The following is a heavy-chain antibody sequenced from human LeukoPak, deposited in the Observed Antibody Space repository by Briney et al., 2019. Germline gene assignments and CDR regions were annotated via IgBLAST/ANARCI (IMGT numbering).Heavy chain of an antibody. CDR2: IYYSGDT. D-gene: IGHD3-22*01. CDR1: GGSFSGYY. V-gene: IGHV4-34*01. J-gene: IGHJ5*02. Sequence: PSETLSLTCAVYGGSFSGYYWGWIRQPPGKGLEWIGSIYYSGDTYYKPSLKSRVTISVDTSKNQFSLKLSSVTAADTAVYYCARAQYYYDSSGYFNWFDPWGQGTLVTVSS. CDR3: ARAQYYYDSSGYFNWFDP.